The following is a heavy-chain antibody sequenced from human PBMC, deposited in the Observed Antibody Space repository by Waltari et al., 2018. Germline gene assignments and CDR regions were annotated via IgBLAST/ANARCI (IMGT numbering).Heavy chain of an antibody. CDR1: GGSLSGYY. V-gene: IGHV4-34*01. Sequence: QVQLQQWGAGLLKPTETLSLTCAVYGGSLSGYYWSWIRQPPGKGLEWIGEINDSGSTNYNPSLKSLVTISVDTSKHQFSLKLSSVTAADTAVYYCARGPYYDNSAYYIFWGQGTLVTVSS. D-gene: IGHD3-22*01. CDR3: ARGPYYDNSAYYIF. J-gene: IGHJ4*02. CDR2: INDSGST.